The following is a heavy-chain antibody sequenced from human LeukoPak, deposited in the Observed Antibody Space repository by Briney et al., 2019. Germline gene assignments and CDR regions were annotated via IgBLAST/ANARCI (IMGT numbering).Heavy chain of an antibody. Sequence: SETLSLTCTVSGGSISSYYWSWIRQPPGKGLEWIGFISYTGSTNYNPSLKTRVTISVDTSKNQFSLKLSSVTAADTAVYYCARHSAVTTTDYWGQGTLVTVSS. D-gene: IGHD1-1*01. V-gene: IGHV4-59*08. CDR2: ISYTGST. CDR3: ARHSAVTTTDY. CDR1: GGSISSYY. J-gene: IGHJ4*02.